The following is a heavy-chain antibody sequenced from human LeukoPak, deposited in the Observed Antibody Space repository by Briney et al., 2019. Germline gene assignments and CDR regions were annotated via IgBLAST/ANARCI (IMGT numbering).Heavy chain of an antibody. J-gene: IGHJ4*02. Sequence: SETLSLTCIVSAGSISSSSHHWGWVRQSPGKGLEWIGSVYYGRTTYYNPSLNSRVTIFVVTSKNQLSLQLNSVTAADTAVYYCVRHDGRSGGTMGALDSWGQGSLVTVSS. CDR3: VRHDGRSGGTMGALDS. CDR2: VYYGRTT. V-gene: IGHV4-39*01. CDR1: AGSISSSSHH. D-gene: IGHD4-23*01.